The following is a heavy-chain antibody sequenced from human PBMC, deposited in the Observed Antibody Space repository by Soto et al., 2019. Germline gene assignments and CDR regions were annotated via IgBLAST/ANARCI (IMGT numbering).Heavy chain of an antibody. CDR2: IDHSGYT. CDR1: GGSFSGYY. Sequence: SETLSLTCAVYGGSFSGYYWNWVRQPPGKGLEWIGEIDHSGYTNYNPSLRSRVIMSVDTSKNQFSLKLSSVTAADTAVYYCARDHKWDGMDVWGQGTTVTVSS. J-gene: IGHJ6*02. CDR3: ARDHKWDGMDV. V-gene: IGHV4-34*09. D-gene: IGHD1-26*01.